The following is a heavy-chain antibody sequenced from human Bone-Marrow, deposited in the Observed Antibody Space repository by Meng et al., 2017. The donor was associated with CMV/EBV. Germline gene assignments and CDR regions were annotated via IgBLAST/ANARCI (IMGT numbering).Heavy chain of an antibody. CDR3: ARVPYSNYDYYYGMDV. CDR1: GGSFSGYY. V-gene: IGHV4-34*01. Sequence: SETLSLTCAVYGGSFSGYYWSWIRQPPGKGLEWIGEINHSGSTNYNPSFKSRVTISVDTSKNQFSLKLSSVTAADTAVYYCARVPYSNYDYYYGMDVWGQGTTVTVSS. CDR2: INHSGST. D-gene: IGHD4-11*01. J-gene: IGHJ6*02.